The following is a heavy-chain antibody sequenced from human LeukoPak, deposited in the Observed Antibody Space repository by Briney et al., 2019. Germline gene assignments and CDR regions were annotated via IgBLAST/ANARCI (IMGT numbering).Heavy chain of an antibody. CDR1: GFTFSSYA. D-gene: IGHD2-2*01. J-gene: IGHJ4*02. Sequence: GGSLRLSCAASGFTFSSYAMSWVRQAPGKGLEWVSAISGSGGSTYYADSVKGRFTISRDNSKNTLYLQMNSLRAEDTAVYYCAKEGAGYCSSTSCYEGDYWGQGTLVTVFS. V-gene: IGHV3-23*01. CDR2: ISGSGGST. CDR3: AKEGAGYCSSTSCYEGDY.